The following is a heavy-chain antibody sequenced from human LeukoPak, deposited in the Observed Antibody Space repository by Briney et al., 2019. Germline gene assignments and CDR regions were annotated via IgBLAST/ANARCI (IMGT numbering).Heavy chain of an antibody. Sequence: GGSLRLTCTVSGFTLSNHYMTWIRQAPGKGLEYISYLSNTGSDIFYADSVKGRFSISRDNAKNSLYLQMNSLRAEDTAVYYCARGHWGLDCWGQGTLVTVSS. V-gene: IGHV3-11*01. CDR2: LSNTGSDI. CDR3: ARGHWGLDC. D-gene: IGHD7-27*01. CDR1: GFTLSNHY. J-gene: IGHJ4*02.